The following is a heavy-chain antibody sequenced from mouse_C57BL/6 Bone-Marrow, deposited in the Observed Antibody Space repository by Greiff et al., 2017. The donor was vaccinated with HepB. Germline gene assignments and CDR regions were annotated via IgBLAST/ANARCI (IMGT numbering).Heavy chain of an antibody. J-gene: IGHJ2*01. D-gene: IGHD1-1*01. CDR3: ARIGTTVYYFDY. CDR1: GYTFTSYG. CDR2: IYPRSGNT. V-gene: IGHV1-81*01. Sequence: VKLMESGAELARPGASVKLSCKASGYTFTSYGISWVKQRTGQGLEWIGEIYPRSGNTYYNEKFKGKATLTADKSSSTAYMELRSLTSEDSAVYSCARIGTTVYYFDYWGQGTTLTVSS.